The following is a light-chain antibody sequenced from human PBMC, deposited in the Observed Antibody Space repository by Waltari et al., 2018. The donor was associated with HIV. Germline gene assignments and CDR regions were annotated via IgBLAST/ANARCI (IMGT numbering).Light chain of an antibody. CDR2: AAT. V-gene: IGKV1-39*01. CDR1: QSINNF. Sequence: DIQLTQSPSSLSEAVGDTVTITCRASQSINNFLSWYQQKPGKAPRLLIYAATKLQTGVPSRVTGSGSGTDFTLTIFSLQPEDFATYCCQQSFITPRLTFGGGTKVEIK. J-gene: IGKJ4*01. CDR3: QQSFITPRLT.